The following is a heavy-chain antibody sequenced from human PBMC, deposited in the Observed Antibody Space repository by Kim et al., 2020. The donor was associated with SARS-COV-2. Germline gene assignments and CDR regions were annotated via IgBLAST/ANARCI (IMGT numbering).Heavy chain of an antibody. Sequence: EQQCQGRVTMTRDTSTSTGYMELRSLTSEDTAVYYCARAHSENYGMDVWGQGTTVTVSS. J-gene: IGHJ6*02. V-gene: IGHV1-46*01. D-gene: IGHD2-15*01. CDR3: ARAHSENYGMDV.